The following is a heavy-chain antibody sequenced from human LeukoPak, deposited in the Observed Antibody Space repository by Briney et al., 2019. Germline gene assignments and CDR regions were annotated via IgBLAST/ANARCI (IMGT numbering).Heavy chain of an antibody. D-gene: IGHD6-19*01. CDR2: ISYDGSNK. V-gene: IGHV3-30-3*01. CDR1: GFTFSSYA. CDR3: VRDAGWYKLDY. Sequence: PGRSLRLSCAASGFTFSSYAMHWVRQAPGKGLEWVAVISYDGSNKYYADSVKGRFTISRDNSKNTLYLQMNSLRAEDTAVYYCVRDAGWYKLDYWGQGTLVTVSS. J-gene: IGHJ4*02.